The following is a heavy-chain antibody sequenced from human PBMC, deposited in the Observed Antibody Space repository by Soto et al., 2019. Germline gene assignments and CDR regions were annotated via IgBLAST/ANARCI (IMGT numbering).Heavy chain of an antibody. Sequence: QVQLVESGGGVVQPGRSLRLSCAASGFTFSSYGMHWVRQAPGKGLEWVAVIWYDGSNKYYADSVKGRFTISRDNSKNTLYLQMNSLRAEDTAVYYCARDSVRGAGPGWFYPWGQGTLVTVSS. D-gene: IGHD6-19*01. CDR2: IWYDGSNK. V-gene: IGHV3-33*01. J-gene: IGHJ5*02. CDR3: ARDSVRGAGPGWFYP. CDR1: GFTFSSYG.